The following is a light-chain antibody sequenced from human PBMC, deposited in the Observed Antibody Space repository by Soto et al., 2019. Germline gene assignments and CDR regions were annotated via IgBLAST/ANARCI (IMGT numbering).Light chain of an antibody. CDR2: ENN. CDR1: SSNIGNNY. V-gene: IGLV1-51*02. CDR3: GTWDSSLSGDSYV. J-gene: IGLJ1*01. Sequence: QSALTQPPSVSAAPGQKVTISCSGSSSNIGNNYVSWYQHLPGTAPKLLMYENNKRPSGIPDRFSGSKSGTSAALGITGLQTGDEADYYCGTWDSSLSGDSYVFGTGTKVTVL.